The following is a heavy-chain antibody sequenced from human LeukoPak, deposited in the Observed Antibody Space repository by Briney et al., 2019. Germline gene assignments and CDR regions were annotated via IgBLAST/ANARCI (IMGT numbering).Heavy chain of an antibody. J-gene: IGHJ4*01. CDR3: AREKGRGVISPYFDY. CDR1: GFTFSDYY. Sequence: GGSLRLSCAASGFTFSDYYMSWIRQAPGKGLEWLSYISSRGVTIHYADSVKGRFILSRDNSENTVYLQMNSLRDEDTAVYYCAREKGRGVISPYFDYWGHGVLVTVSS. V-gene: IGHV3-11*04. CDR2: ISSRGVTI. D-gene: IGHD3-10*01.